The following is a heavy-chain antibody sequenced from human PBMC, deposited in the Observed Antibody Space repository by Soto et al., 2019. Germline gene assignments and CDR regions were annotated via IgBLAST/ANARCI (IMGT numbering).Heavy chain of an antibody. CDR1: GFSLSDYA. J-gene: IGHJ6*04. CDR2: ISSSSSAI. Sequence: EVQLVESGGGLVQPGGSLRLSCATSGFSLSDYAMNWVRQAPGKGLEWVSDISSSSSAIDYADSVKGRFTVSRDDARNSLYLQMNSLRAEDTAVYYCARGLRWGSSMTSCIVVWGKGTLVTVSS. CDR3: ARGLRWGSSMTSCIVV. V-gene: IGHV3-48*01. D-gene: IGHD6-13*01.